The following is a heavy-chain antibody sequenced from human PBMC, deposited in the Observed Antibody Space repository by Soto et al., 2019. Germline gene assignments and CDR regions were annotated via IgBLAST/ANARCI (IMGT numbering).Heavy chain of an antibody. CDR1: GFSFSTYG. J-gene: IGHJ4*02. Sequence: QVQLVESGGGVVQPGRSLRLSCAASGFSFSTYGMHWVRQAPGKGLEWVAVIWYDGSNKYYADSVKGRFTVSRDNSKNTLYLQMNSLRAEDTAVYYCARSPAGYSYGYGADYWGQGTLVIVSS. D-gene: IGHD5-18*01. CDR3: ARSPAGYSYGYGADY. CDR2: IWYDGSNK. V-gene: IGHV3-33*01.